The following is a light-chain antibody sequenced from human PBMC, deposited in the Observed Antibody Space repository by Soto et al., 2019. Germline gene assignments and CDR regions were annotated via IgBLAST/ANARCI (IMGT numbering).Light chain of an antibody. V-gene: IGKV3-20*01. Sequence: EIVLTQSPGTLSLSPGERATLSCRASQSVSTNYLAWYQRKPGQAPRLLIYGASSRATDIPNRFSGSGSGTAFTLTITRLKAEDFAVYSGHQAGNSSPTFGKATKVEIK. CDR3: HQAGNSSPT. CDR2: GAS. CDR1: QSVSTNY. J-gene: IGKJ1*01.